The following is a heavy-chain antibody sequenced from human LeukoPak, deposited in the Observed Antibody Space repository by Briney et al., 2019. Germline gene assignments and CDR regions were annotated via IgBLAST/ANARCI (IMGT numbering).Heavy chain of an antibody. CDR3: ARVFVYYDSSGYYD. V-gene: IGHV4-38-2*02. Sequence: KPSETLSLTCTVSGYSISSGYHWGWIRQPPGKGLEWIGSIYHSGSTYYNPSLKSRVTISVDTSKNQFSLKLSSVTAADTAVYYCARVFVYYDSSGYYDWGQGTLVTVSS. D-gene: IGHD3-22*01. CDR1: GYSISSGYH. CDR2: IYHSGST. J-gene: IGHJ4*02.